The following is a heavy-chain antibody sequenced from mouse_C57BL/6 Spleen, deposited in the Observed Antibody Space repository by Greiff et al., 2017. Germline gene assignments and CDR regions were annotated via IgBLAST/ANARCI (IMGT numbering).Heavy chain of an antibody. V-gene: IGHV3-6*01. CDR3: ARANWDGGIAY. CDR1: GYSITSGYY. D-gene: IGHD4-1*01. J-gene: IGHJ3*01. CDR2: ISYDGSN. Sequence: EESGPGLVKPSQSLSLTCSVTGYSITSGYYWNWIRQFPGNKLEWMGYISYDGSNNYNPSLKNRISITRDTSKNQFFLKLNSVTTEDTATYYCARANWDGGIAYWGQGTLVTVSA.